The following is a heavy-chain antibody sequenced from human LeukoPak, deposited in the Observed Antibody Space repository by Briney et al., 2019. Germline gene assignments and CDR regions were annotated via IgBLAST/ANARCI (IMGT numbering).Heavy chain of an antibody. CDR2: ISYDGSNK. V-gene: IGHV3-30*04. CDR3: ASPYYYDSSGYSY. D-gene: IGHD3-22*01. Sequence: GGSPRLSCAASGFTFSSYAMHWVRQAPGKGLEWVAVISYDGSNKYYADSVKGRFTISRDNSKNTLYLQMNSLRAEDTAVYYCASPYYYDSSGYSYWGQGTLVTVSS. J-gene: IGHJ4*02. CDR1: GFTFSSYA.